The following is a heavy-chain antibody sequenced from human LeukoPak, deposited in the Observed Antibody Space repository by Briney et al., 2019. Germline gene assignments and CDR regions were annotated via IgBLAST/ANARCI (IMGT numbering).Heavy chain of an antibody. Sequence: PSETLSLTCVVYGGSFSGYYWSWLRQPPGKRLEWIGEINHSGSTNYNPSLKSRVTISVDTSKNQFSLKLSSVTAADTAVYYCARRGYSYGLDYWGQGTLVTVSS. CDR1: GGSFSGYY. CDR3: ARRGYSYGLDY. V-gene: IGHV4-34*01. J-gene: IGHJ4*02. CDR2: INHSGST. D-gene: IGHD5-18*01.